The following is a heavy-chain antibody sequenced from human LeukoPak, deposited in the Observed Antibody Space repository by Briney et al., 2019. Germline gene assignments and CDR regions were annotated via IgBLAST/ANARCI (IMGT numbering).Heavy chain of an antibody. J-gene: IGHJ4*02. CDR3: ARHAYGDYLFDY. CDR2: MKEDGSEK. CDR1: GFTFSSYW. Sequence: GESLKISCVVSGFTFSSYWMSWVRQAPGKGMEWVANMKEDGSEKYYVDSVKGRFTISRDNAKKSLYLQMNSLRAEDTGVYFCARHAYGDYLFDYWGQGTLVTVSS. D-gene: IGHD4-17*01. V-gene: IGHV3-7*05.